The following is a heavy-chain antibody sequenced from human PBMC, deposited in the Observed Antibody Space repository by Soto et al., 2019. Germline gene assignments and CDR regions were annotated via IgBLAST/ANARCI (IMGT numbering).Heavy chain of an antibody. Sequence: KPSETLSLTCTVSGGSVSSGNDYWSWIRQPPGKGLEWIGYIYHSGSTNYNPSLKSRLTISGDTSKNQVSLKLTSVTAADTAVYYCARGGGYDSFDFWGQGIQVTVSS. CDR1: GGSVSSGNDY. J-gene: IGHJ4*02. CDR2: IYHSGST. D-gene: IGHD2-15*01. CDR3: ARGGGYDSFDF. V-gene: IGHV4-61*01.